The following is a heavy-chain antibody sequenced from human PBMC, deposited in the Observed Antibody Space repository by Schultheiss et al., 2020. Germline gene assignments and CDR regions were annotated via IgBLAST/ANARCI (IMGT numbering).Heavy chain of an antibody. J-gene: IGHJ4*02. Sequence: ASVKVSCKASGGTFSSYGISWVRQAPGQGLEWMGWISAYNGNTNYAQKLQGRVTMTTDTSTSTAYMELRSLRSDDTAVYYCARDWGIGYYFDYWGQGTLVTVSS. CDR1: GGTFSSYG. CDR3: ARDWGIGYYFDY. CDR2: ISAYNGNT. D-gene: IGHD7-27*01. V-gene: IGHV1-18*01.